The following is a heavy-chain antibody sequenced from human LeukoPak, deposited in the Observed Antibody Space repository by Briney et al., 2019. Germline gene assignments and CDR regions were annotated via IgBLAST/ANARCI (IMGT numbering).Heavy chain of an antibody. V-gene: IGHV4-4*07. CDR3: ARAYCSSTSCYPDWYFDL. Sequence: SETLSLTCTVSGGYISSYYWSWIRQPAGKGLEWIGRIYTSGSTNYNPSLKSRVTTSVDTSKNQFSLKLSSVTAADTAVYYCARAYCSSTSCYPDWYFDLWGRGTLVTVSS. CDR1: GGYISSYY. J-gene: IGHJ2*01. CDR2: IYTSGST. D-gene: IGHD2-2*01.